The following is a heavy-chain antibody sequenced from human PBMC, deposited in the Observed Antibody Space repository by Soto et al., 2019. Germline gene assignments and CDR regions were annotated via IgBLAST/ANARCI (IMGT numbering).Heavy chain of an antibody. CDR2: INIDASHT. CDR3: VRDGHFSTTSCYGNWLDP. CDR1: GFTFSNYW. D-gene: IGHD2-2*01. Sequence: EVQLVESGGGLVQPGGSLRLSCAASGFTFSNYWVHWIRQVPGKGLEWVSRINIDASHTYYADSVKARFTISRDNAKNTLHLEMNTLRAEDTAVYYCVRDGHFSTTSCYGNWLDPWGQGTLVTVSS. J-gene: IGHJ5*02. V-gene: IGHV3-74*01.